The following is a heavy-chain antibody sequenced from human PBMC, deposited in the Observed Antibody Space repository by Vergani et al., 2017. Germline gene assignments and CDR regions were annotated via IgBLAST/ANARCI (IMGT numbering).Heavy chain of an antibody. CDR3: AKDPCGLVVPGLGWFDP. V-gene: IGHV3-30*18. D-gene: IGHD2-2*01. J-gene: IGHJ5*02. CDR2: IADDASNK. Sequence: QVQLVESGGGVVQPGGSLRLSCAASGFTFSSYAMHWVRQAPGKGLGWVAVIADDASNKYYADSVKGRFTITRDNSKNTRYLQMNSLRAEDTAVYYCAKDPCGLVVPGLGWFDPWGQGTLVTVSS. CDR1: GFTFSSYA.